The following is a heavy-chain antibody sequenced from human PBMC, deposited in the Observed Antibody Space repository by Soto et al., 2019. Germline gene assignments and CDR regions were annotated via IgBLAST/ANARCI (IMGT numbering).Heavy chain of an antibody. V-gene: IGHV3-23*01. J-gene: IGHJ5*02. CDR1: GFTFSSYA. CDR3: AARIAVAGHNWFDP. CDR2: ISGSGGST. D-gene: IGHD6-19*01. Sequence: GGSLRLSCAASGFTFSSYAMSWVRQAPGKGLEWVSAISGSGGSTYYADSVKGRFTISRDNSKNTLYLQMNSLRAEDTAVYYCAARIAVAGHNWFDPWGQGTLVTVS.